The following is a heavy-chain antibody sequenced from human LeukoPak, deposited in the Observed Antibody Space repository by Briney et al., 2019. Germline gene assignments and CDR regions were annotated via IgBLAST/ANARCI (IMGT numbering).Heavy chain of an antibody. V-gene: IGHV3-33*01. J-gene: IGHJ4*02. Sequence: GGSLRLSCAASGFTFSSYGMHWVRQAPGKGLEWVAVIWEDGSNINYADSVKGRFTISRDNSKNTLYLQMNSLRAEDTAVYYCARDGGGYDILTGYHRLNYFDYWGQGTLVTVSS. CDR3: ARDGGGYDILTGYHRLNYFDY. CDR1: GFTFSSYG. CDR2: IWEDGSNI. D-gene: IGHD3-9*01.